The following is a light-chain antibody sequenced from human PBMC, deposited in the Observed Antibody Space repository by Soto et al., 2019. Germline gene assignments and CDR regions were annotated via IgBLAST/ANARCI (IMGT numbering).Light chain of an antibody. J-gene: IGKJ1*01. Sequence: EIVMTQSPVTLSVSPGERATLSCRASQSVRSTYLAWYQQKPGQAPRLLIYGASRRATGIPDRFSGSGSGTDFTLTISRLEPEDFAVYYCQQYTGSPWTFGQGTKVDIK. CDR3: QQYTGSPWT. CDR2: GAS. CDR1: QSVRSTY. V-gene: IGKV3-20*01.